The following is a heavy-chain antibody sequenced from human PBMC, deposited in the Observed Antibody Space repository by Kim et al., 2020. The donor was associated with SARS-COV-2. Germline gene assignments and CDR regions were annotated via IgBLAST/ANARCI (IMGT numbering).Heavy chain of an antibody. V-gene: IGHV4-34*01. CDR3: AQRSGGLGFDS. Sequence: STNYNPSLKGRVTISVDTSKKQFSLKLSSVTAADTAVYFCAQRSGGLGFDSWGQGTLVTVSS. J-gene: IGHJ4*02. D-gene: IGHD3-16*01. CDR2: ST.